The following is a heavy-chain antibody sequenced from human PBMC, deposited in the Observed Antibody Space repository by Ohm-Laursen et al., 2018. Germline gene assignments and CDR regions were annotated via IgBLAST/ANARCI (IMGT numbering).Heavy chain of an antibody. Sequence: GESLKISCKGSGYIFINHWIGWVRQMPGKGLEWMGTIYPGDSDTRYGPSLQGQGTISVDKSISTAFLQWSSLKASDTGIYYCVRHQAESYSSPIYGLDVWGQGTTVTVSS. CDR1: GYIFINHW. CDR3: VRHQAESYSSPIYGLDV. D-gene: IGHD6-13*01. CDR2: IYPGDSDT. J-gene: IGHJ6*02. V-gene: IGHV5-51*01.